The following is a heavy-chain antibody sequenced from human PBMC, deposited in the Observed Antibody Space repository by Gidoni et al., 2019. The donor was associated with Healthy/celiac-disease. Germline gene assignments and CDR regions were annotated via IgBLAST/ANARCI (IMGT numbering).Heavy chain of an antibody. CDR1: GGSISSSSYY. CDR3: ARLQYDYVWGSYPEYFQH. J-gene: IGHJ1*01. D-gene: IGHD3-16*02. Sequence: LQLQESGPGLVKPSETLSLTCTVSGGSISSSSYYWGWIRQPPGKGLEWIGSIYYSGSTYYNPSLKGRVTISVDTSKNQFSLKLSSVTAADTAVYYCARLQYDYVWGSYPEYFQHWGQGTLVTVSS. CDR2: IYYSGST. V-gene: IGHV4-39*01.